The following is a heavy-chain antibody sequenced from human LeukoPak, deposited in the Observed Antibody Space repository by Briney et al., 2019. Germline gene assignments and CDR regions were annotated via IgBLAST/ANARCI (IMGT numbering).Heavy chain of an antibody. D-gene: IGHD5-18*01. CDR3: ARGDVQQLWLSYAFDI. Sequence: PGGSLRLSCAASGFTFRVYAMTWVRQAPGKGLEWVSGISGSGSSTYSADSVKGRFTISRDNAKNSLYLQMNSLRAEDTAVYYCARGDVQQLWLSYAFDIWGQGTMVTVSS. V-gene: IGHV3-23*01. J-gene: IGHJ3*02. CDR1: GFTFRVYA. CDR2: ISGSGSST.